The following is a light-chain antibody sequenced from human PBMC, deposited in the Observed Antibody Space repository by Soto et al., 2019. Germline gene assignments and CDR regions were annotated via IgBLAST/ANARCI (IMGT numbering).Light chain of an antibody. Sequence: QSALTQPPSASGSPGQSVPLSCTGTSSDVGGYNYVSWYQQHPGKAPKLMIYQVSKRPSGVTDRFSGSKSGNTASLTVSGLQAEYEDDYYCSSYAGSNNLVFGGGTKLTVL. V-gene: IGLV2-8*01. CDR1: SSDVGGYNY. J-gene: IGLJ2*01. CDR3: SSYAGSNNLV. CDR2: QVS.